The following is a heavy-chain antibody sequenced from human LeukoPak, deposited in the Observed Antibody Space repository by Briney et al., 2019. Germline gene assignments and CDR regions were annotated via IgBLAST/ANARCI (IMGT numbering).Heavy chain of an antibody. Sequence: SETLSLTCTVSGGSISSYYWSWIRQPPGKGLEWIGYIYYSGSTNYNPSLKSRVTISVDTSKNQFSLKLSSVTAADTAVYYCASLALDGSSRVRDFDYWGQGTLVTVSS. CDR2: IYYSGST. CDR3: ASLALDGSSRVRDFDY. D-gene: IGHD5-24*01. CDR1: GGSISSYY. J-gene: IGHJ4*02. V-gene: IGHV4-59*01.